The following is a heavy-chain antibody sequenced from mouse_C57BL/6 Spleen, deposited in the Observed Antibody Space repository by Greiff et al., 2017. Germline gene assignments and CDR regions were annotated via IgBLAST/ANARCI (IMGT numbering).Heavy chain of an antibody. J-gene: IGHJ2*01. CDR2: IDPNSGGT. CDR3: ARRFDGYYGGSYLDY. Sequence: QVQLQQPGAELVKPGASVKLSCKASGYTFTSYWMHWVKQRPGRGLEWIGRIDPNSGGTKYNEKFKSKATLTVDKPSSTAYMQLSSLTSEDAAVYYGARRFDGYYGGSYLDYWGQGTTLTVSS. V-gene: IGHV1-72*01. D-gene: IGHD2-3*01. CDR1: GYTFTSYW.